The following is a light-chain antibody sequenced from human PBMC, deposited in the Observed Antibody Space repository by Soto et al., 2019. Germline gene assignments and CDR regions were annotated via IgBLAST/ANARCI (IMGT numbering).Light chain of an antibody. V-gene: IGKV4-1*01. CDR1: QTVFYTTNNKDY. CDR3: HQYYRLPLT. CDR2: WAS. Sequence: IVMTQSPDSLAVSLGERATFNCRSSQTVFYTTNNKDYLAWYQQKRGQPPKLLISWASTRESGVPDRFSGSGSGTNFTLTISSLQADDVAVYYCHQYYRLPLTFGGGTKVDIK. J-gene: IGKJ4*01.